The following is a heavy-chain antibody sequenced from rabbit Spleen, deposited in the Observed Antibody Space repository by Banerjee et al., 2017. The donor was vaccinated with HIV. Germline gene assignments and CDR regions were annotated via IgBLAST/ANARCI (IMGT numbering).Heavy chain of an antibody. J-gene: IGHJ6*01. D-gene: IGHD1-1*01. CDR2: IEPIFGNT. CDR3: ARDTSSSFSSYGMDL. CDR1: GFDFSNYG. Sequence: QEQLVESGGGLVQPGGSLKLSCKASGFDFSNYGVSWVRQAPGKGLEWIGYIEPIFGNTYYANWVNGRFTISSHNAQNTLYLQLNSLTAADTATYFCARDTSSSFSSYGMDLWGPGTLVTVS. V-gene: IGHV1S47*01.